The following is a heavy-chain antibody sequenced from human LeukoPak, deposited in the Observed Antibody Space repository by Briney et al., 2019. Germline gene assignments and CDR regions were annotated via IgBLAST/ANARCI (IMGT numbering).Heavy chain of an antibody. D-gene: IGHD5-18*01. J-gene: IGHJ4*02. V-gene: IGHV4-4*07. Sequence: PSETLSLTCTVSGGSISSYYWSWIRQPAGKGLEWIGRISTSGSTNYNPSLKSRVTMSVDTSKNQFSLRLSSVTAADTAVYSCARHPERYSYFDYWGQGTLVTVSS. CDR3: ARHPERYSYFDY. CDR1: GGSISSYY. CDR2: ISTSGST.